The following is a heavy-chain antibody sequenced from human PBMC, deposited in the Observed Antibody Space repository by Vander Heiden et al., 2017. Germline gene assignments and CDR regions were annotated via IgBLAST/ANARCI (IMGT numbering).Heavy chain of an antibody. CDR2: ISGSGGST. CDR3: AKEGSGSGSYSAYNWFDP. V-gene: IGHV3-23*01. J-gene: IGHJ5*02. CDR1: GFTFSSYA. Sequence: EVQLLESGGGLVQPGGSLRLSCAASGFTFSSYAMSWVRQAPGKGLEWVSAISGSGGSTYYADSVKGRVTISRDNSKNTLYRQMNSLRAEETAVYYWAKEGSGSGSYSAYNWFDPWGQGTLVTVSS. D-gene: IGHD1-26*01.